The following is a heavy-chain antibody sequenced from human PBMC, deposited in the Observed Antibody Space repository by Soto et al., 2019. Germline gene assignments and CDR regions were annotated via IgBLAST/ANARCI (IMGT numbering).Heavy chain of an antibody. D-gene: IGHD6-6*01. CDR1: GYTLTELS. Sequence: GASVKVSCKVSGYTLTELSMHWVRQAPGKGLEWMGGFDPEDGETIYAQKFQGRVTMTEDTSTDTAYMELSSLRSEDTAVYYCATGRIAARPISLWFDPWGQGTLVTVSS. V-gene: IGHV1-24*01. CDR2: FDPEDGET. J-gene: IGHJ5*02. CDR3: ATGRIAARPISLWFDP.